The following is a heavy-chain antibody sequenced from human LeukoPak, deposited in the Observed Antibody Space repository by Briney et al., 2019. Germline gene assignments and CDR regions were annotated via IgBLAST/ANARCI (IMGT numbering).Heavy chain of an antibody. CDR3: ARDTVTSTYYFDY. V-gene: IGHV1-2*02. CDR2: INPNSGGT. CDR1: GYTFTGCY. J-gene: IGHJ4*02. Sequence: ASVKVSCKASGYTFTGCYMHWVRQAPGQGLAWMGWINPNSGGTNYAQKFQGRVTMTRDTSISTAYMELSRLRSDDTAVYYCARDTVTSTYYFDYWGQGTLVTVSS. D-gene: IGHD4-17*01.